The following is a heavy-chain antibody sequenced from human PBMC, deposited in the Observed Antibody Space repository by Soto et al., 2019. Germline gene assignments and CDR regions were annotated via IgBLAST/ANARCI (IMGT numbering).Heavy chain of an antibody. Sequence: QGQFVQSGAEVRKPGASVKISCKTSGHTFITYSIHWVRQAPGQGLEWMGWINAGNGNTKFSQKFQGRVTFTRDTYASTADMEMGSLRSEDTAVYYCARSMAVAGFDYWGQGPLVTVSS. CDR3: ARSMAVAGFDY. V-gene: IGHV1-3*01. CDR1: GHTFITYS. J-gene: IGHJ4*02. D-gene: IGHD6-19*01. CDR2: INAGNGNT.